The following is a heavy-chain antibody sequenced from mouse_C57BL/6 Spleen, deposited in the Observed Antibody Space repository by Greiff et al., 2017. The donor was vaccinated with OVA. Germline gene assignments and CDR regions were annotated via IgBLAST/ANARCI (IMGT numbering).Heavy chain of an antibody. CDR2: ISDGGSYT. CDR1: GFTFSSYA. J-gene: IGHJ3*01. V-gene: IGHV5-4*01. Sequence: EVKLQESGGGLVKPGGSLKLSCAASGFTFSSYAMSWVRQTPEKRLEWVATISDGGSYTYYPDNVKGRFTISRDNAKNNLYLQMSHLKSEDTAMYYCAREVDYWFAYWGQGTLVTVSA. D-gene: IGHD2-4*01. CDR3: AREVDYWFAY.